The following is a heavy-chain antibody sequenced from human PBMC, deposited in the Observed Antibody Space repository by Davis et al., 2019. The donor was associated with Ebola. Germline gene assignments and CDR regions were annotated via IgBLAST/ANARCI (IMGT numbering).Heavy chain of an antibody. V-gene: IGHV3-23*01. D-gene: IGHD3-10*01. CDR2: ISGSGGST. CDR3: LTQYYYGSGTPRRWFDP. CDR1: GFTFSSYA. Sequence: GESLKISCAASGFTFSSYAMSWVRQAPGKGLEWVSAISGSGGSTYYADSVTGRFTVSRDNSKNTLYLQMNSLRAEDTAVYFCLTQYYYGSGTPRRWFDPWGQGTLVTVSS. J-gene: IGHJ5*02.